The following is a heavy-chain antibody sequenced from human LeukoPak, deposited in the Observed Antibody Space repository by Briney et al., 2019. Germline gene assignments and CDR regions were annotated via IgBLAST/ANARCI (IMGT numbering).Heavy chain of an antibody. CDR3: AKEAVEYFDY. CDR1: GFSFSSYA. Sequence: GGSLRLSCAASGFSFSSYAMSWVRQSPGKGLEWVSAISGGGGSTHYADSVKGRFTISRDNSKNTMYLQMNSLRAEDTAVYYCAKEAVEYFDYWGQGNLVTVSS. CDR2: ISGGGGST. J-gene: IGHJ4*02. V-gene: IGHV3-23*01.